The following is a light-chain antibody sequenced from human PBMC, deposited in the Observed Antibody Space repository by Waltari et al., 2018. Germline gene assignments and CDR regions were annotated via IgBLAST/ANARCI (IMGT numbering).Light chain of an antibody. CDR3: SSYTTTSTYV. CDR1: SSDIGRYYY. CDR2: DVN. J-gene: IGLJ1*01. Sequence: QSALTQPASVSGSPGQSITISCTGTSSDIGRYYYVSWYQHHPGKAPKLMIFDVNERPSGFSNLFSGSKSGNAASLTISGLQAEDEAHYYCSSYTTTSTYVFGTGTKVTVL. V-gene: IGLV2-14*03.